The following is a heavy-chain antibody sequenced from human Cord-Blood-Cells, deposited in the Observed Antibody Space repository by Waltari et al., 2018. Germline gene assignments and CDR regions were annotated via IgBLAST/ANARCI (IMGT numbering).Heavy chain of an antibody. J-gene: IGHJ3*02. CDR1: GGSVSSGSYS. CDR2: IYYSGST. Sequence: QVQLQESGPGLVKPSETLSLTCTVSGGSVSSGSYSWSWIRRPPGRGLEWIGYIYYSGSTNYNPSLKSRVTISVDTSKNQFSLKLSSVTAADTAVYYCARDLERYDFWSGYYNDAFDIWGQGTMVTVSS. V-gene: IGHV4-61*01. D-gene: IGHD3-3*01. CDR3: ARDLERYDFWSGYYNDAFDI.